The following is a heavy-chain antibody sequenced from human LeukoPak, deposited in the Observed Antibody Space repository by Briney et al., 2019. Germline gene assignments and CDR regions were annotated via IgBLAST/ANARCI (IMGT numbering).Heavy chain of an antibody. D-gene: IGHD5-18*01. CDR1: GFNFGDHA. J-gene: IGHJ6*02. Sequence: GSLRLSCTTSGFNFGDHAMTWVRQAPGKGLEWVGFIRSKAYRGTTEYAASVKGRFTISRHDSKSVVYLQMNSLKSEDTAVYYCSRGPIQLWVHNGVDVWGQGTTVTVSS. V-gene: IGHV3-49*04. CDR3: SRGPIQLWVHNGVDV. CDR2: IRSKAYRGTT.